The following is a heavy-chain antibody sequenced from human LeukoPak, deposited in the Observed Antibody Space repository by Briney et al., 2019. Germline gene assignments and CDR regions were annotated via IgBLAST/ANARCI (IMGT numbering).Heavy chain of an antibody. CDR1: GNTFSDYY. V-gene: IGHV1-2*02. CDR3: ATDYCSGGSCYWKGYNFDY. CDR2: ISPSSGRA. Sequence: ASVKVSCKASGNTFSDYYIHWVRQAPGQGLEWMGWISPSSGRANFAQKFQGRVTMTRDTSISTAYMELASLASDDTAVYYCATDYCSGGSCYWKGYNFDYWGQGTLVTVSS. J-gene: IGHJ4*02. D-gene: IGHD2-15*01.